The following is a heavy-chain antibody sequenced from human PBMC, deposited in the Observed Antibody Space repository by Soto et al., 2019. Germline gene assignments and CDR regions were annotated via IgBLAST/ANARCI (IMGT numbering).Heavy chain of an antibody. CDR3: ERELARRYKPANMDV. CDR1: GGSISSYY. J-gene: IGHJ6*02. Sequence: NPSETLSLTCTVSGGSISSYYWSWIRQPAGKGLEWIGRIYTSGSTNYNPSLKSRVTMSVDTSKNQFSLKLSSVTAADTAVYYCERELARRYKPANMDVWGQGTKVTVSS. V-gene: IGHV4-4*07. D-gene: IGHD1-1*01. CDR2: IYTSGST.